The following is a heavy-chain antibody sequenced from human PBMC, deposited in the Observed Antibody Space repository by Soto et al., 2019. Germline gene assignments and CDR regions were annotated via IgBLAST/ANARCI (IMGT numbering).Heavy chain of an antibody. CDR3: IRGGSPYYYDY. V-gene: IGHV3-73*01. D-gene: IGHD3-16*01. Sequence: EVQLVESGGGLVQPGGSLKLSWAASGFIFSGSAVHWVRQATGKGREWVGRILSKAGNYATAYPASMKGRFTISRDDSENSAFLQLNSLKTEDTAVYYWIRGGSPYYYDYWGQGTLVGVSS. J-gene: IGHJ4*02. CDR2: ILSKAGNYAT. CDR1: GFIFSGSA.